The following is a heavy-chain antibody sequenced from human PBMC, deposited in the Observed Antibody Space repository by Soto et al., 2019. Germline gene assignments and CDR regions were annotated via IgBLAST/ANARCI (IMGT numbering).Heavy chain of an antibody. CDR3: ARDRELCSSAEAFDI. Sequence: SVKVSCKASGGTFSSYAISWVRQAPGQGLEWMGGIIPIFGTANYAQKFQGRVTITADESTSTAYMELSSLRSEDTAVYYCARDRELCSSAEAFDIWGQGTMVTVSS. CDR1: GGTFSSYA. V-gene: IGHV1-69*13. D-gene: IGHD3-16*01. CDR2: IIPIFGTA. J-gene: IGHJ3*02.